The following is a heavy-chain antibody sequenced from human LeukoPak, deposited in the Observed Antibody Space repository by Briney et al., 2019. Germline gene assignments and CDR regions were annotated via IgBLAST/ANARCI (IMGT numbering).Heavy chain of an antibody. CDR2: ISSSSSTI. Sequence: GGSLRLSCAASGFTFSSSAMSWVRQAPGKGLEWVSYISSSSSTIYYADSVKGRFTISRDNAKNSLYLQMNSLRAEDTAVYYCARDASNYDILTGYYFLDYWGQGTLVTVSS. D-gene: IGHD3-9*01. V-gene: IGHV3-48*04. CDR3: ARDASNYDILTGYYFLDY. J-gene: IGHJ4*02. CDR1: GFTFSSSA.